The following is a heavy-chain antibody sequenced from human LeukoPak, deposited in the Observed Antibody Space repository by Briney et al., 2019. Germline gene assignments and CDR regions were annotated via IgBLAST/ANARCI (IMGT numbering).Heavy chain of an antibody. CDR3: ARDRDGYNY. V-gene: IGHV3-74*01. CDR2: IDTDGSTT. D-gene: IGHD5-24*01. CDR1: GFTFSNSL. J-gene: IGHJ4*02. Sequence: GGSLRLSCAASGFTFSNSLMHWVRQVPGKGLLWVARIDTDGSTTYYADSVKGRFTISRDNAKNTLYLQMNSLRAEDTAAYYCARDRDGYNYWGQGTLVTVSS.